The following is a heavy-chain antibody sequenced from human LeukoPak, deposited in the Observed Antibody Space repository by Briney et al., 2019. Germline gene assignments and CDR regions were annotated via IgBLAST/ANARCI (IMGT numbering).Heavy chain of an antibody. CDR2: IYYSGST. V-gene: IGHV4-31*03. CDR1: GGSISSSSYY. Sequence: SETLSLTCTVSGGSISSSSYYWSWIRQHPGKGLEWIGYIYYSGSTYYNPSLKSRVSISVDTSKNQFSLKLSSVTAADTAVYYCARVSSSWYKAPHHIYYYYYYGMDVWGQGTTVTVSS. CDR3: ARVSSSWYKAPHHIYYYYYYGMDV. J-gene: IGHJ6*02. D-gene: IGHD6-13*01.